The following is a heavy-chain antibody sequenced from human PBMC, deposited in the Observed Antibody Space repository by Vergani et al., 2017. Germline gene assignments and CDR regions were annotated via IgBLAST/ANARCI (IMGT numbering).Heavy chain of an antibody. D-gene: IGHD1-1*01. CDR1: EYSFGNYW. V-gene: IGHV5-51*01. J-gene: IGHJ4*02. Sequence: EVELVQSGPEMRKPGESLKISCKGSEYSFGNYWIGSVRQMPGKGLEWMGIIYPADSDTRYSPSFQGRVTISADKSISTAFLQWDSLKASDTALYYCARHTTYTDSWGQGTLVTVSS. CDR2: IYPADSDT. CDR3: ARHTTYTDS.